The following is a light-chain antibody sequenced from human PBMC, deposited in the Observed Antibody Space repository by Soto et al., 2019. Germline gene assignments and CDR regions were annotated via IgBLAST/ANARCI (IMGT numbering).Light chain of an antibody. J-gene: IGKJ1*01. CDR1: QSISSW. CDR2: KAS. CDR3: QQYNSYWT. Sequence: DIQMTQFTSTLSASVGDRVTITCRASQSISSWLAWYQQKPGKAPKLLIYKASSLESGVPSRFSGSGSGTEFTLTISSLQPDDFATYYCQQYNSYWTFGQGTKVDIK. V-gene: IGKV1-5*03.